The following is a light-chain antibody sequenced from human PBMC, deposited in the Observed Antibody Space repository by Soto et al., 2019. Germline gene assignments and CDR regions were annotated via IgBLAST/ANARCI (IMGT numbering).Light chain of an antibody. Sequence: DVQLTQSPSSLSAAVGDRVTITCRASQSIRTYLNWYQQRPGKAPKLLIYAASILHSGVPSRFSSSGSGTEFTLTISSLQPEDLETYYCQQSFSTSTVTFGGGTRVEI. CDR2: AAS. J-gene: IGKJ4*01. CDR1: QSIRTY. CDR3: QQSFSTSTVT. V-gene: IGKV1-39*01.